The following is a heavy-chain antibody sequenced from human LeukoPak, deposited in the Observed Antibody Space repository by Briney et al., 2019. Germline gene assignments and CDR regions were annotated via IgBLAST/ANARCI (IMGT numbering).Heavy chain of an antibody. J-gene: IGHJ4*02. D-gene: IGHD3-22*01. V-gene: IGHV3-23*01. CDR2: ISGSGGST. Sequence: HTGGSLRLSCAASGFTFSSYGMSWVRQAPGKGLEWVSAISGSGGSTYYADSVKGRFTISRDNSKNTLYLQMNSLRAEDTAVYYCAKLGVDYYDSSGYQLDYWGQGTLVTVSS. CDR1: GFTFSSYG. CDR3: AKLGVDYYDSSGYQLDY.